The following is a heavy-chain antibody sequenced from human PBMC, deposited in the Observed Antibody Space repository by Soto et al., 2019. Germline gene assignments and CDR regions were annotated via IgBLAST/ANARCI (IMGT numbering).Heavy chain of an antibody. CDR1: GFTFSSYW. J-gene: IGHJ5*02. Sequence: PGGSLRLSCAASGFTFSSYWMSWVRQAPGKGLEWVANIKQDGSEKYYVDSVKGRFTISRDNAKNSLYLQMSSLRAEDTAVYYCARDVRRRVGNWFDPWGQGTLVTVSS. V-gene: IGHV3-7*01. D-gene: IGHD1-26*01. CDR2: IKQDGSEK. CDR3: ARDVRRRVGNWFDP.